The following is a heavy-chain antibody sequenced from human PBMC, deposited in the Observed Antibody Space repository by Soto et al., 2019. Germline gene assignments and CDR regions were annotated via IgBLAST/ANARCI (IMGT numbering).Heavy chain of an antibody. CDR1: GFTFRTFW. CDR3: SRSLDS. V-gene: IGHV3-7*01. Sequence: PGGSLRLSCAASGFTFRTFWMDWVRQVPGKGLEWVANINPDGNEKHYVGSVQGRFTISRDNAKNSPYLHMSSLTAEDSALYYCSRSLDSWGQGTRVTVSS. J-gene: IGHJ4*02. CDR2: INPDGNEK.